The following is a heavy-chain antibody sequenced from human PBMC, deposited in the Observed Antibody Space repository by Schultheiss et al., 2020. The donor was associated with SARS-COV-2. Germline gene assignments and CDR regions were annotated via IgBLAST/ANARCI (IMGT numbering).Heavy chain of an antibody. CDR2: ISYDGSNK. CDR3: ARSFDITMIVVVPYFDY. D-gene: IGHD3-22*01. V-gene: IGHV3-30*05. J-gene: IGHJ4*02. CDR1: GFTFSSYS. Sequence: GGSLRLSCAASGFTFSSYSMNWVRQAPGKGLEWVAVISYDGSNKYYADSVKGRFTISRDNSKNTLYLQMNSLRAEDTAVYYYARSFDITMIVVVPYFDYWGQGTLVTVSS.